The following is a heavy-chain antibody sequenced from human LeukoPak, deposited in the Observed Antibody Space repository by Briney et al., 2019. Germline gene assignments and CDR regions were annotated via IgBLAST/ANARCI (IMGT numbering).Heavy chain of an antibody. CDR1: GGSISSYY. CDR3: ARQGLTHYFDY. V-gene: IGHV4-4*09. J-gene: IGHJ4*02. D-gene: IGHD6-19*01. CDR2: IYTSGST. Sequence: SETLSLTCTVSGGSISSYYWSWIRQPPGKGLEWIGYIYTSGSTNYNPSLKSRVTISVDTSKNQFSLKLSSVTAADTAVYYCARQGLTHYFDYWGQGTLVAVSS.